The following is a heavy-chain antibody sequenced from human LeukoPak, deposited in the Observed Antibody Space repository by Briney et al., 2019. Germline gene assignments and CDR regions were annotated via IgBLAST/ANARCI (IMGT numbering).Heavy chain of an antibody. CDR3: ANGLECSSNSAFDH. D-gene: IGHD6-6*01. CDR1: GFTFTSYA. J-gene: IGHJ4*02. CDR2: ITSSGGST. Sequence: PGGSLRLSCAASGFTFTSYAMGWVRQAPGKGLEWVSHITSSGGSTYYADSVKGRFTISRDISKNTLYLQMNSLRAEDTAVYHCANGLECSSNSAFDHWGQGTLITVSS. V-gene: IGHV3-23*01.